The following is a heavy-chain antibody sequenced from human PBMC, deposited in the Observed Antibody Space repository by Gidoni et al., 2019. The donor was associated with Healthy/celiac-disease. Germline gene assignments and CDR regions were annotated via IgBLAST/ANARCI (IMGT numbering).Heavy chain of an antibody. D-gene: IGHD3-10*01. Sequence: QVQLVESGGGVVQPGRSLRLPCAASGFTFSSYAMHWVRQAPGKGLEWVAVISYDGSNKYYADSVKGRFTISRDNSKNTLYLQMNSLRAEDTAVYYCARDLGGPSPGYWGQGTLVTVSS. CDR1: GFTFSSYA. J-gene: IGHJ4*02. CDR2: ISYDGSNK. CDR3: ARDLGGPSPGY. V-gene: IGHV3-30-3*01.